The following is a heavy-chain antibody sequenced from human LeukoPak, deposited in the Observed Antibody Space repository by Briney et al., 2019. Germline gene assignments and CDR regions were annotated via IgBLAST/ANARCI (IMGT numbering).Heavy chain of an antibody. CDR3: ARGLYCSSTSCFRYYYYYYYTDV. CDR2: MNPDSGNT. Sequence: VASVKVSCKASGYTFNTYAMNWVRQAPGQGLEWMGWMNPDSGNTGYAQKFQGRVTITRNTSISTAYMELSSLRSEDTAVYYCARGLYCSSTSCFRYYYYYYYTDVWGKGTTATVSS. J-gene: IGHJ6*03. V-gene: IGHV1-8*03. D-gene: IGHD2-2*01. CDR1: GYTFNTYA.